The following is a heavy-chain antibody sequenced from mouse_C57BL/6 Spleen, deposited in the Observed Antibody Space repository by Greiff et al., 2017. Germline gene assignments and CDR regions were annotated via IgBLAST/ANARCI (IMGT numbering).Heavy chain of an antibody. V-gene: IGHV1-69*01. CDR2: IDPSDSYT. J-gene: IGHJ3*01. D-gene: IGHD3-2*02. CDR3: ASSGMDLWFAY. Sequence: QVQLQQPGAELVMPGASVKLSCKASGYTFTSYWMHWVKQRPGQGLEWIGEIDPSDSYTNYNQKFKGKSTLTVDKSSSTAYMQLSSLTSEDSAVYYCASSGMDLWFAYWGQGTLVTVSA. CDR1: GYTFTSYW.